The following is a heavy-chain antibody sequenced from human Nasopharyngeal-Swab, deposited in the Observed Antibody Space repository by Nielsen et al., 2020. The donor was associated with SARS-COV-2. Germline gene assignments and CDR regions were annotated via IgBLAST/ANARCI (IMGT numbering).Heavy chain of an antibody. CDR3: AKGVHYMSYFHTPPSDH. Sequence: GESLKISCAASGFTFDDYAIYWVRQVPGKGLEWVSLISWDGVNTYYADSVKGRFTISRDNSRNSLFLQMNSLKTEDTALYYCAKGVHYMSYFHTPPSDHWGQGTLVTVSS. CDR2: ISWDGVNT. D-gene: IGHD3-10*01. J-gene: IGHJ4*02. V-gene: IGHV3-43*01. CDR1: GFTFDDYA.